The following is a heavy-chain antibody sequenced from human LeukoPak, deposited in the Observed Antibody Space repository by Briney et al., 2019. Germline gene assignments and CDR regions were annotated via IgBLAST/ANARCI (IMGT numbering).Heavy chain of an antibody. CDR2: ISWNSGSI. D-gene: IGHD2-2*01. J-gene: IGHJ2*01. Sequence: PGGSLRLSCAASGFTFDDYAMHWVRQAPGKGLEWVSGISWNSGSIGYADSVKGRFTISRDNAKNSLYLQMNSLRAEDTALYYCAKDSVPYQLLWYWYLDLWGRGTLVTVSS. V-gene: IGHV3-9*01. CDR3: AKDSVPYQLLWYWYLDL. CDR1: GFTFDDYA.